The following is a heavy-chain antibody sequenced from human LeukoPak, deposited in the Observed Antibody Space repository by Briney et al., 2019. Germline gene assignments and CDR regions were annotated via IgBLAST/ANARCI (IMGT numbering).Heavy chain of an antibody. V-gene: IGHV3-64*01. CDR3: ARESRGGDGYSP. Sequence: GGSLRLSCAASGFTFTSYAMHWVRQAPGKGLEYVSAITNNGGNTYYANSVKGRFTISRDNSKNTLYLQMGSLRTEDMAVYYCARESRGGDGYSPWGQGTLVTVSS. D-gene: IGHD5-24*01. CDR1: GFTFTSYA. J-gene: IGHJ5*02. CDR2: ITNNGGNT.